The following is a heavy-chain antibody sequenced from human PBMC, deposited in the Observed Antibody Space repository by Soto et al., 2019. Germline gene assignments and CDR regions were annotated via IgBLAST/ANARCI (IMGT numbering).Heavy chain of an antibody. J-gene: IGHJ4*02. Sequence: PGGSLRLSCAASEFTFSNYAMHWVRQAPGKGLQWLAVISYDGNNKYYAGSVEGRFTISRDNSKNAVYLQMNSLRLEDTAVYYCARGPSYSDSYFDHWGQGTLVTVSS. D-gene: IGHD4-17*01. V-gene: IGHV3-30*03. CDR2: ISYDGNNK. CDR1: EFTFSNYA. CDR3: ARGPSYSDSYFDH.